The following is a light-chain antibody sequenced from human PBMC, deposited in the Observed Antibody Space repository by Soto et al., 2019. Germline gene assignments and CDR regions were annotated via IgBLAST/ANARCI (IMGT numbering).Light chain of an antibody. J-gene: IGLJ1*01. V-gene: IGLV2-14*01. CDR3: SSYTSSSTLYV. Sequence: QSLLTQPSSVSGSPGQWITISSTGTSSDVGGYNYVSWYQQHPGKAPKLMIYDVSNRPSGVSNRFSGSKSGNTASLTISGLQAEDEADYYCSSYTSSSTLYVFGTGTKVTVL. CDR1: SSDVGGYNY. CDR2: DVS.